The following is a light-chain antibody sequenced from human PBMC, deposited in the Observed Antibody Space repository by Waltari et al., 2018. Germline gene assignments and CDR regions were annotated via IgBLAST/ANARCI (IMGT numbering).Light chain of an antibody. CDR3: QQYNSYSLLT. CDR2: KAS. Sequence: DLQMTQSPSTLSASVGDRVTITCRASQSISNCFAWYQQTPGEAPKLLIYKASTLESGVPSRFSGSGSGTEFTLTISGLQPDDFATYYCQQYNSYSLLTFGGGTKVEIK. CDR1: QSISNC. J-gene: IGKJ4*01. V-gene: IGKV1-5*03.